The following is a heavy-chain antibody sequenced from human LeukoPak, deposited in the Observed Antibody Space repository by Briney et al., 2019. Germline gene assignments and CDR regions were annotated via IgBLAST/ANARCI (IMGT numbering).Heavy chain of an antibody. D-gene: IGHD3-10*01. CDR1: GYTFTGYY. Sequence: ASVKVSCKASGYTFTGYYMHWVRQAPGQGLEWMGWINPNSGGTNYAQKFQGRVTMTRDTSISTAYMELSRLRSDDMAVYYCARDELHGLGPYGIDFWGQGTLVTVSS. CDR3: ARDELHGLGPYGIDF. V-gene: IGHV1-2*02. CDR2: INPNSGGT. J-gene: IGHJ4*02.